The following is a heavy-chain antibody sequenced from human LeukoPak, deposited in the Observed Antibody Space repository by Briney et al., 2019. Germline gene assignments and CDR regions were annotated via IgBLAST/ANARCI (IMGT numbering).Heavy chain of an antibody. J-gene: IGHJ6*02. CDR1: GVSFSGYY. D-gene: IGHD1-26*01. CDR3: ARVSTDYYYYYGMDV. Sequence: SETLSLTCAVYGVSFSGYYWSWIRQPPGKGLEWIGEINHSGSTNYNPSLKSRVTISVDTSKNQFSLKLSSVTAADTAVYYCARVSTDYYYYYGMDVWGQGTTVTVSS. CDR2: INHSGST. V-gene: IGHV4-34*01.